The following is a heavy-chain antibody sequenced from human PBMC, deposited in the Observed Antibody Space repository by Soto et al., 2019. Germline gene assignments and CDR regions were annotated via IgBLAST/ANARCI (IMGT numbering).Heavy chain of an antibody. J-gene: IGHJ6*02. Sequence: WSWIRQHPGKGLEWIGYIYYSGSTYYNPSLKSRVTISVDTSKNQFSLKLSSVTAADTAVYYCARDGGVLLWFGGGYGMDVWGQGTTVTVSS. CDR2: IYYSGST. V-gene: IGHV4-31*02. CDR3: ARDGGVLLWFGGGYGMDV. D-gene: IGHD3-10*01.